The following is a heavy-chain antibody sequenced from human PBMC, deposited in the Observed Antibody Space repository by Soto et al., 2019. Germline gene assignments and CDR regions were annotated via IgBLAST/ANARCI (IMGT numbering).Heavy chain of an antibody. V-gene: IGHV4-31*03. Sequence: QGQLQESVPGLVKPSQPLSLTCTVSGGSISSGCYYWSWIRQHTGKGLEWIWYIYYSGITAYNPSLQSRVTRSVDTSKNHFSLKLSSVTAADTAVYSCARFTAMALPFDYWGQGTLVTVSS. CDR3: ARFTAMALPFDY. CDR2: IYYSGIT. CDR1: GGSISSGCYY. J-gene: IGHJ4*02. D-gene: IGHD5-18*01.